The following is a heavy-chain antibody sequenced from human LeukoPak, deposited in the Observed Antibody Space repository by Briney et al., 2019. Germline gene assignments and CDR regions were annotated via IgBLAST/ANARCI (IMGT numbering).Heavy chain of an antibody. CDR1: GFTFSSYS. V-gene: IGHV3-21*01. CDR2: ISSSSSYI. J-gene: IGHJ4*02. Sequence: GGSLRLSCAASGFTFSSYSMNWVRQAPGKGLEWVSSISSSSSYIYYADSVKGRFTISGDNAKNSLYLQMNSLRAEDTAVYYCARDSAAAIAAAGSGDYWGQGTLVTVSS. D-gene: IGHD6-13*01. CDR3: ARDSAAAIAAAGSGDY.